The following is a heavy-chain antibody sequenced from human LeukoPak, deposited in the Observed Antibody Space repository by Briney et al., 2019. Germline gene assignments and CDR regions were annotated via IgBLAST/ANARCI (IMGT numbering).Heavy chain of an antibody. CDR2: ISSSSSTI. J-gene: IGHJ6*03. V-gene: IGHV3-48*01. CDR3: ARGGRYHYYYYMDV. CDR1: GFTFSSYS. Sequence: GGSLRLSCAASGFTFSSYSMNWVRQAPGKGLEWVSYISSSSSTIYYADSVKGRFTISRDNSKNTLYLQMNSLRAEDTAVYYCARGGRYHYYYYMDVWGKGTTVTVSS. D-gene: IGHD3-16*02.